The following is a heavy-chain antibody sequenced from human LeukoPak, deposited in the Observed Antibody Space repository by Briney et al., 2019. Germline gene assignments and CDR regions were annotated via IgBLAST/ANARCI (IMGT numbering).Heavy chain of an antibody. Sequence: ASVKVSCKASGYTFTSYYMHWVRQAPGQGLEWMGIINPSGGSTSYAQKFQGRVTMTRDTSTSTVYMELSSLRSEDTAVYYCAREACSGGSCYNFDYWGQGTLVTVPS. CDR3: AREACSGGSCYNFDY. V-gene: IGHV1-46*01. CDR2: INPSGGST. CDR1: GYTFTSYY. D-gene: IGHD2-15*01. J-gene: IGHJ4*02.